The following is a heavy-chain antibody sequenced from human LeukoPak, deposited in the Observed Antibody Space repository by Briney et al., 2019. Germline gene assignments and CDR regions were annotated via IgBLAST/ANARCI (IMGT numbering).Heavy chain of an antibody. D-gene: IGHD1-26*01. CDR2: INHSGST. V-gene: IGHV4-34*01. Sequence: SETLSLTCAVYGGSFSGYYWSWIRQPPGKGLEWIGEINHSGSTNYNPSLKSRVTISVDTSKNQFSLKLSSVTAADTAVYYCARGLVGATSWWGALDYWGQGTLVTVSS. CDR1: GGSFSGYY. J-gene: IGHJ4*02. CDR3: ARGLVGATSWWGALDY.